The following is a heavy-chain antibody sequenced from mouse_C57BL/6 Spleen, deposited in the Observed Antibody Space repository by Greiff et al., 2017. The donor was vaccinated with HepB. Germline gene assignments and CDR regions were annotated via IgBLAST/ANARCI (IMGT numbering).Heavy chain of an antibody. CDR2: ISNLAYSI. V-gene: IGHV5-15*01. CDR3: ARHEEYPGNFDV. J-gene: IGHJ1*03. Sequence: EVHLVESGGGLVQPGGSLKLSCAASGFTFSDYGMAWVRQAPRKGPEWVAFISNLAYSIYYADTVTGRFTISRENAKNTLYLEMSSLRSEDTAMYYCARHEEYPGNFDVWGTGTTVTVSS. CDR1: GFTFSDYG. D-gene: IGHD5-1*01.